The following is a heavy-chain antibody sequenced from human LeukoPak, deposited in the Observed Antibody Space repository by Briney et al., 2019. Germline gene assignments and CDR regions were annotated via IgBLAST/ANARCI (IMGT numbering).Heavy chain of an antibody. V-gene: IGHV4-38-2*02. J-gene: IGHJ6*03. D-gene: IGHD3-10*01. Sequence: SETLSLTCTVSGYSISSGYYWGWIRQPPGKGLEWIGSIYHSGSTYYNPSLKSRVTISVDTSKNQFSLKLSSVTAADPAVYYCARHRGFGEYLAPIRQYYYYYYMDVWGKGTTVTISS. CDR2: IYHSGST. CDR1: GYSISSGYY. CDR3: ARHRGFGEYLAPIRQYYYYYYMDV.